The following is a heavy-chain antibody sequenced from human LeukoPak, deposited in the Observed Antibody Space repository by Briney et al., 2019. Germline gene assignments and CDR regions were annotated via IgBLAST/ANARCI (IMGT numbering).Heavy chain of an antibody. CDR3: AKLDSSWYHFDY. CDR2: IYTRGST. J-gene: IGHJ4*02. Sequence: SETLSLTYTVSGGSINNYYWSWIRQPAGKGLEWIGRIYTRGSTNYNPSLKSRVTLSVDTSKNQFSLNLSSVTSADTAVYYCAKLDSSWYHFDYWGQGTLVTVSS. D-gene: IGHD6-13*01. CDR1: GGSINNYY. V-gene: IGHV4-4*07.